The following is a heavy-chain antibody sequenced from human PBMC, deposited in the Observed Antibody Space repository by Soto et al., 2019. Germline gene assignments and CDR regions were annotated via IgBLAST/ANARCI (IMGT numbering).Heavy chain of an antibody. CDR1: GFTFSSYA. J-gene: IGHJ4*02. V-gene: IGHV3-23*01. CDR3: AGKGPWTGIAVAHFDY. D-gene: IGHD6-19*01. CDR2: ISGSGGST. Sequence: EVQLLESGGGLVQPGGSLRLSCAASGFTFSSYAMSWVRQAPGKGLEWVSAISGSGGSTYYADSVKGRFTISRDNSKNTLYLQMNSLRAEDTAVYYCAGKGPWTGIAVAHFDYWGQGTLVTVSS.